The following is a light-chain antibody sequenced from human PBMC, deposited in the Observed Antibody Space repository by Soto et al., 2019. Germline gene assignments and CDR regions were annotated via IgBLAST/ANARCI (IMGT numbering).Light chain of an antibody. CDR1: ESVYSSY. CDR2: DAS. CDR3: QQYGNAPIT. V-gene: IGKV3D-20*01. Sequence: EIVLSQSPATLSLSPGEGASLSCEASESVYSSYVAWYQQKPGLAPRLLIYDASNRATGIPDRFSGSGSGTDYILTFNRLEPEDFAVYYCQQYGNAPITFGQGTRLEIK. J-gene: IGKJ5*01.